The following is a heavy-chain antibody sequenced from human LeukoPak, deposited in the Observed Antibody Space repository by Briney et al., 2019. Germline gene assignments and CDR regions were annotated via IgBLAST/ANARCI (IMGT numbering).Heavy chain of an antibody. CDR3: AKNGEQWLVEQFFDY. V-gene: IGHV3-30*18. CDR2: ISYDGTNK. Sequence: GGSLRLSCAASGFTFSNYGMHWVRQAPGKGLEWVALISYDGTNKYYADSVKGRFTISRDNSKNTLYLQMNSLRADDTAVYYCAKNGEQWLVEQFFDYWGQGTLVTVS. J-gene: IGHJ4*02. D-gene: IGHD6-19*01. CDR1: GFTFSNYG.